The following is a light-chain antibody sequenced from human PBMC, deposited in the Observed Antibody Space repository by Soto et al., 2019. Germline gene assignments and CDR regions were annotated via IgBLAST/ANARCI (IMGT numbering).Light chain of an antibody. CDR1: QSVSSSY. CDR2: DAS. J-gene: IGKJ1*01. V-gene: IGKV3D-20*02. Sequence: EIVLTQSPGTLSLSPGERATLSCRASQSVSSSYLAWYQQKPGQAPSLLIYDASTRATGIPARFSGSGSGTDFTLTISGLEPEDFAVYYCQHRSNSWTFGQGTKVEIK. CDR3: QHRSNSWT.